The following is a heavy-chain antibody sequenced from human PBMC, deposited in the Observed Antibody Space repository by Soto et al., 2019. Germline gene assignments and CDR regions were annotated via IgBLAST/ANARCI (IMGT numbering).Heavy chain of an antibody. J-gene: IGHJ6*02. CDR3: ARDASYYSLWSGYYPSRNGMDV. CDR2: IWYDGSNK. CDR1: GFTFSSYG. V-gene: IGHV3-33*01. D-gene: IGHD3-3*01. Sequence: SLRLSCAASGFTFSSYGMHWVRQAPGKGLEWVAVIWYDGSNKYYGDSVKGRFTISRDNSRNTVYLQMNSLRADDTAVYYCARDASYYSLWSGYYPSRNGMDVWGQGTTVTVSS.